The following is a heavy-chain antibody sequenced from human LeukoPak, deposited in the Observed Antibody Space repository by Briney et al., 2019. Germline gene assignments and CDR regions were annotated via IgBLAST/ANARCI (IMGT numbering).Heavy chain of an antibody. J-gene: IGHJ4*02. D-gene: IGHD2-2*01. V-gene: IGHV3-30*09. CDR2: ISYDGSNK. Sequence: GRSLRLSCAASGFTFSSYAMHWVRQVPGKGLEWVAVISYDGSNKFYADSVKGRFAISRDNSKNTLYLEMNSLRAEDTAVYYCARDPRSSNSLFHFDYWGQGTLVTVSS. CDR1: GFTFSSYA. CDR3: ARDPRSSNSLFHFDY.